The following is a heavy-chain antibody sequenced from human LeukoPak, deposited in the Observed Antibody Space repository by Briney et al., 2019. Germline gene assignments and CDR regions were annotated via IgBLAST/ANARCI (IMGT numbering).Heavy chain of an antibody. CDR2: ISYDGSNK. D-gene: IGHD6-13*01. J-gene: IGHJ6*02. V-gene: IGHV3-30*18. CDR3: AKDRDVAAAGNDGVDYYAGMDF. CDR1: GFTFSSYG. Sequence: GGSLRLSCAASGFTFSSYGMHWVRQAPGKGLEWVAVISYDGSNKYYADSVKGRFTISRDNSKNTLYLQMNSLRAEDTAVYYCAKDRDVAAAGNDGVDYYAGMDFWGQGTTVTVSS.